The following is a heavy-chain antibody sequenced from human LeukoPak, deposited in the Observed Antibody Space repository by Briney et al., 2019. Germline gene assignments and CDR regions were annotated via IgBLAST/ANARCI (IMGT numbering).Heavy chain of an antibody. Sequence: GASVKVSCKASGGTFSSYAISWVRQAPGQGLEWMGRIIPILGIANYAQKFQGRVTITADKSTSTVYMELSSLRSEDTAVYYCARDQLRLAQVDAFDIWGQGTMVTVSS. CDR3: ARDQLRLAQVDAFDI. CDR1: GGTFSSYA. V-gene: IGHV1-69*04. D-gene: IGHD6-19*01. J-gene: IGHJ3*02. CDR2: IIPILGIA.